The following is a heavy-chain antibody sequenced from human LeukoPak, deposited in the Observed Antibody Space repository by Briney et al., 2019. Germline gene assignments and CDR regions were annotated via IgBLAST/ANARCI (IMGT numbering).Heavy chain of an antibody. D-gene: IGHD1-26*01. V-gene: IGHV3-48*02. Sequence: GGSLRLSCAASRFTFSSYSMNWVRQAPGKGLEWISYISLSSGTIYYADSVKGRFTISRDNAKNSLYLQMNSLRDEDTAVYYCARGHSGRWFWWFGAWGQGTLVTVSS. J-gene: IGHJ5*02. CDR3: ARGHSGRWFWWFGA. CDR2: ISLSSGTI. CDR1: RFTFSSYS.